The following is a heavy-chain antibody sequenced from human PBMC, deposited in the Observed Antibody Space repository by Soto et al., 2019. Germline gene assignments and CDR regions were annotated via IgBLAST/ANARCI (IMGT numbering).Heavy chain of an antibody. Sequence: PSETLSLTCTVSGGSINSYFWSWIRQSPGKGLEWIGHIYYSGSTSYSPSLKSRVSISVDTSKNQFSLEVHSVTAADTAVYYCARAGTNMVQFDYWGQGTQVTVSS. CDR2: IYYSGST. CDR3: ARAGTNMVQFDY. D-gene: IGHD3-10*01. J-gene: IGHJ4*02. CDR1: GGSINSYF. V-gene: IGHV4-59*01.